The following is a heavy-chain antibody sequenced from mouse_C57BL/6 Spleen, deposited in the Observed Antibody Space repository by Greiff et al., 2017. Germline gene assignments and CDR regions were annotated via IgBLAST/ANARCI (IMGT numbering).Heavy chain of an antibody. CDR2: IRLKSDNYAT. CDR1: GFTFSNYW. Sequence: EVKLMESGGGLVQPGGSMKLSCVASGFTFSNYWMNWVRQSPEKGLEWVAQIRLKSDNYATHYAESVKGRFTISRDDSKSSVYLQMNNLRAEDTGIYYCTGGATVVAFDYWGQGTTLTVSS. D-gene: IGHD1-1*01. J-gene: IGHJ2*01. V-gene: IGHV6-3*01. CDR3: TGGATVVAFDY.